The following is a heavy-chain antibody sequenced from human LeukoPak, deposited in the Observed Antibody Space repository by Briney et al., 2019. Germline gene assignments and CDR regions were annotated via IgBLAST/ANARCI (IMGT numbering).Heavy chain of an antibody. D-gene: IGHD3-3*01. CDR2: IRSKAYGGTT. J-gene: IGHJ4*02. CDR1: GFTFGDYA. V-gene: IGHV3-49*03. CDR3: TSSTIFGVVRDFDY. Sequence: GGSLRLSCTASGFTFGDYAMSWFRQAPGKGLEWVGFIRSKAYGGTTEYAASMKGRFTISRDDSKSIAYLQMNSLKTEDTAVYYCTSSTIFGVVRDFDYWGQGTLVTVSS.